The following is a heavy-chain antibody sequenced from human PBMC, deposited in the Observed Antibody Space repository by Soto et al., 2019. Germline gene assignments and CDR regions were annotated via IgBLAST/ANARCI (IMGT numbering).Heavy chain of an antibody. CDR1: GFTFSSYA. V-gene: IGHV3-23*01. CDR2: ISGSGGST. D-gene: IGHD6-19*01. Sequence: GGSLRLSCAASGFTFSSYAMSWVRQAPGKGLEWVSAISGSGGSTYYADSVKGRFTISRDNSKNTLYLQMNSLRAEDTAVYYCAKDRGSGWYFRTHGVWGQGTLVTVSS. J-gene: IGHJ4*02. CDR3: AKDRGSGWYFRTHGV.